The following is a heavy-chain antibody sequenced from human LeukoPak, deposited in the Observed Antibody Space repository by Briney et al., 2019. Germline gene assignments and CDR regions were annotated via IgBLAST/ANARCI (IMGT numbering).Heavy chain of an antibody. J-gene: IGHJ4*02. CDR1: GGSISSYY. CDR3: ARCSEDWYGSSCDY. V-gene: IGHV4-59*01. CDR2: IYYSGST. D-gene: IGHD6-13*01. Sequence: PSETLSLTCTVSGGSISSYYWSWIRQPPGKGLEWIGYIYYSGSTNYNPSLKSRVTISVDTSKNQFPLKLSSVTAADTAVYYCARCSEDWYGSSCDYWGQGTLVTVSS.